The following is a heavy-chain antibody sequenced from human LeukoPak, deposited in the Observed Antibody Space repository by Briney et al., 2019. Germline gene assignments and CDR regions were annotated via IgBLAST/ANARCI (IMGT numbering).Heavy chain of an antibody. V-gene: IGHV3-30*03. Sequence: GRSLRLSCAASGFTFSSYGMHWVRQAPGKGLEWVAVISYDGSNKYYADSVKGRFTISRDNSKNTLYLQMNSLRAEDTAVYYCARVPTFYDYIWGSYRSDSFFDYWGQGTLVTVSS. CDR3: ARVPTFYDYIWGSYRSDSFFDY. CDR2: ISYDGSNK. J-gene: IGHJ4*02. CDR1: GFTFSSYG. D-gene: IGHD3-16*02.